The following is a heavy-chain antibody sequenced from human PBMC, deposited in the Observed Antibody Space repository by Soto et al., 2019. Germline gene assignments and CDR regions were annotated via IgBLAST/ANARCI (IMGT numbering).Heavy chain of an antibody. V-gene: IGHV1-2*02. CDR3: ARGGRIGSGFEEGLEY. CDR2: INPDSGAT. CDR1: GYTFTGYY. J-gene: IGHJ4*02. D-gene: IGHD5-12*01. Sequence: GASVKVSCKASGYTFTGYYVHWVRQAPGQGLEWMGWINPDSGATLYAQKFEGRVTITRDTSISTAYMELSRLRSVDTALYYCARGGRIGSGFEEGLEYWGLGTXVTVSS.